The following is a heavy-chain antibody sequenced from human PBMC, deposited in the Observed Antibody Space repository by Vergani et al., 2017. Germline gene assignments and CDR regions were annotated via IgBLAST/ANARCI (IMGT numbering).Heavy chain of an antibody. CDR1: GDTFIGYN. D-gene: IGHD2-2*01. J-gene: IGHJ6*03. Sequence: QVQVVQSGAEVKKPGASVNVSCQASGDTFIGYNLHWVRQAPGQGLEWMTCINPNRGGTNHAQKFQGRVTMTRDTSINTANMKLSRLRYDDTALYYCARDHSYCSSTSCYIYYYYYYMDVWGKGTTVTVSS. CDR3: ARDHSYCSSTSCYIYYYYYYMDV. CDR2: INPNRGGT. V-gene: IGHV1-2*02.